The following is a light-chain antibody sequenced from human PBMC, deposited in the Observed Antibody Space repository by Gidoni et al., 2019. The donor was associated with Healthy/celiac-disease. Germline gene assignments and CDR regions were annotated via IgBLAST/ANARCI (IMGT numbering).Light chain of an antibody. V-gene: IGKV1-39*01. CDR2: AAS. CDR1: QSVSSH. Sequence: DIQMTQSPSSLSASVGDRVTITCRASQSVSSHLIWYQQKPGKAPKLLIYAASSLQSGVPSRFSGSGSGTDFTLTISSLQPEDFATYYCQQNYNTPLFTFGPGTKVDIK. CDR3: QQNYNTPLFT. J-gene: IGKJ3*01.